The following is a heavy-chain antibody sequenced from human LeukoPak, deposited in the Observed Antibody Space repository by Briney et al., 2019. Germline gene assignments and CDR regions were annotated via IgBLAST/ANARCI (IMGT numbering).Heavy chain of an antibody. Sequence: GGSLRLSCAASGFTFSSYSMNWVRQAPGKGLEWVANIKQDGSEKYYVDSVKGRFTISRDNAKNSLYLQMNSLRAEDTAVYYCARGFGYYFDYWGQGTLVTVSS. CDR3: ARGFGYYFDY. J-gene: IGHJ4*02. V-gene: IGHV3-7*04. D-gene: IGHD3-10*01. CDR2: IKQDGSEK. CDR1: GFTFSSYS.